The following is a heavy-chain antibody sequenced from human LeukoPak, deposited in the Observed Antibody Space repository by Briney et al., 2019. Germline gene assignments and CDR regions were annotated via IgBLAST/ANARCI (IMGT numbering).Heavy chain of an antibody. Sequence: SVTVSCKGSGGTSSSDSTSWVRHAPGQGLEWMGGIIPAFGTAHYAQTFQGRVTFTTDESTTTAYMELRSLSSEETAVYYCASEVNYDSSGYSRYNYYYMDVWGKGTAVTVSS. CDR2: IIPAFGTA. V-gene: IGHV1-69*05. J-gene: IGHJ6*03. CDR3: ASEVNYDSSGYSRYNYYYMDV. D-gene: IGHD3-22*01. CDR1: GGTSSSDS.